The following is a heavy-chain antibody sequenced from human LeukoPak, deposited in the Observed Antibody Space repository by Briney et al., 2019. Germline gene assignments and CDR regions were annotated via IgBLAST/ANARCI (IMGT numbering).Heavy chain of an antibody. CDR3: ARDSSSWYKSTGFDY. Sequence: SETLSLTCTVSGGSIRSDHRTWLRQPPGKGLEWIGNINYSGSTNYNPSLKSRVTISVDTSKNQFSLKLSSVTAADTAVYYCARDSSSWYKSTGFDYWGQGTLVTVSS. V-gene: IGHV4-59*01. J-gene: IGHJ4*02. D-gene: IGHD6-13*01. CDR1: GGSIRSDH. CDR2: INYSGST.